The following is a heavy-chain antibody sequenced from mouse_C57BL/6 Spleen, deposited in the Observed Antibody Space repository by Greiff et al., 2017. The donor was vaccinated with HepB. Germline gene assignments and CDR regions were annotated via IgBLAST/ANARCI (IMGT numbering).Heavy chain of an antibody. D-gene: IGHD2-2*01. Sequence: QVQLQQPGAELVKPGASVKLSCKASGYTFTSYWMHWVKQRPGRGLEWIGRIDPNSGGTKYNDKFKSKATLTVDKPSSTAYMQLSSLTSEDSAVYDCASLGYYDAMDYWGQGTSVTVSS. J-gene: IGHJ4*01. CDR1: GYTFTSYW. CDR3: ASLGYYDAMDY. CDR2: IDPNSGGT. V-gene: IGHV1-72*01.